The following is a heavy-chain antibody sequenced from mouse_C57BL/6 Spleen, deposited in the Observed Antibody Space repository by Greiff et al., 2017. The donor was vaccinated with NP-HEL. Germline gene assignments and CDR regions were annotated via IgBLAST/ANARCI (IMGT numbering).Heavy chain of an antibody. J-gene: IGHJ4*01. Sequence: VQLQQSGAELARPGASVKLSCKASGYTFTSYGISWVKQRTGQGLEWIGEIYPRSGNTYYNEKFKGKATLTADKSSSTAYMELRSLTSEDSAVYFCARIHYGNYEDYYAMDYWGQGTSVTVSS. CDR3: ARIHYGNYEDYYAMDY. D-gene: IGHD2-1*01. V-gene: IGHV1-81*01. CDR2: IYPRSGNT. CDR1: GYTFTSYG.